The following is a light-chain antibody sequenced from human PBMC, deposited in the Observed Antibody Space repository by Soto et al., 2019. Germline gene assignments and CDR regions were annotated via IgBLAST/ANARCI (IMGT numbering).Light chain of an antibody. V-gene: IGKV1-5*01. Sequence: DFQMTQSPSTLSASVGDRVTITCRASQSISSWLAWYQQKPGKAPKLLIYDASSLESGVPSRFSGSGSGTEFTLTISSLQPDDFATYYCQQYNSYRWTFGQGTKVDI. CDR3: QQYNSYRWT. J-gene: IGKJ1*01. CDR2: DAS. CDR1: QSISSW.